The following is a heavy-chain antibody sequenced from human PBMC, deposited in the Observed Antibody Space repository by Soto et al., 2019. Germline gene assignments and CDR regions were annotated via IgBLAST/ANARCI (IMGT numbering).Heavy chain of an antibody. CDR1: GFTFRNYY. CDR2: ISAAGDQ. J-gene: IGHJ6*04. CDR3: ARTDRDFYGVDV. Sequence: EVQLVESGGGLVQPGGSLRLSCEASGFTFRNYYMHWVRQGTGKGLEWVAGISAAGDQDYADSVEGRCTISRENDQNSFFLQLNSLRVGDTAGYYCARTDRDFYGVDVWGEGTTVIVSS. V-gene: IGHV3-13*05.